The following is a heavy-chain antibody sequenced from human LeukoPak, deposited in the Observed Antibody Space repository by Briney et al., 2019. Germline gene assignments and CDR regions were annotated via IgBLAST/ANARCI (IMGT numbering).Heavy chain of an antibody. D-gene: IGHD3-10*01. Sequence: PSETLSLTCTVSGASLGRFYWAWVRQPPGERPEWIGYIYPSGTDYNPSLKSRVIISADTSKNQFSLSLRSVTAADTAVYYCARGSGAPTAFPIDFWGPGLLVTVSS. CDR2: IYPSGT. V-gene: IGHV4-4*09. CDR3: ARGSGAPTAFPIDF. J-gene: IGHJ4*01. CDR1: GASLGRFY.